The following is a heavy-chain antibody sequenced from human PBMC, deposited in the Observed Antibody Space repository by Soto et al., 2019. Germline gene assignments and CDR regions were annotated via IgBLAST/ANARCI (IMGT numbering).Heavy chain of an antibody. CDR2: IYWNDTK. D-gene: IGHD3-3*01. CDR1: GFSLNTVGVA. V-gene: IGHV2-5*01. CDR3: ANKLRSLDPMQV. J-gene: IGHJ6*01. Sequence: SGPTLVNPTQTLTVTCSFSGFSLNTVGVAVGWIRQPPGKALEWLALIYWNDTKQYSPSLKTRLTVTKDTSKNQVVLTVTKLSPVDTGTYYCANKLRSLDPMQVWGQGTTVTVSS.